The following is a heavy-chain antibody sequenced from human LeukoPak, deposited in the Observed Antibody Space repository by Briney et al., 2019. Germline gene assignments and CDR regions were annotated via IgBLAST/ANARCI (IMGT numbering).Heavy chain of an antibody. CDR3: ATRGSYFEDF. D-gene: IGHD1-26*01. Sequence: GGSLRLSCAASGFTFSSHWMHWVRQAPGKGLEWVAFISYDGNNKYYADSVMGRLTISRDTSKNMLYLQMNSLRVEDTAVYYCATRGSYFEDFWGQGTLVTVSS. V-gene: IGHV3-30*03. CDR1: GFTFSSHW. CDR2: ISYDGNNK. J-gene: IGHJ4*02.